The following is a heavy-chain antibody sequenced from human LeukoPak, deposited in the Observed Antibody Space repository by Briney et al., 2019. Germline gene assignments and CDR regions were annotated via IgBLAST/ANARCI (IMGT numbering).Heavy chain of an antibody. Sequence: GASVKVSCKASGYTFTSYAMNWVRQAPGQGLEWMGWISAYNGNTNYAQKLQGRVTMTTDTSTSTAYMELRSLRSDDTAVYYCARDTLFEIVATMDDAFDIWGQGTMVTVSS. CDR2: ISAYNGNT. CDR3: ARDTLFEIVATMDDAFDI. J-gene: IGHJ3*02. CDR1: GYTFTSYA. D-gene: IGHD5-12*01. V-gene: IGHV1-18*01.